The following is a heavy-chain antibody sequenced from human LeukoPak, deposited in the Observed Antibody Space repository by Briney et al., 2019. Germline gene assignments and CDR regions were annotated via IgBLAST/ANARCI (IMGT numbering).Heavy chain of an antibody. CDR1: GGSISSTSYY. CDR3: ARVAVVVTANKVGEPHFDY. CDR2: IYYSGST. D-gene: IGHD2-21*02. V-gene: IGHV4-39*07. Sequence: KPSETLSLTCTVSGGSISSTSYYWGWIRQPPGKGLEWIGSIYYSGSTYYNPSLKSRVTISVDTSKNQFSLKLSSVTAADTAVYYCARVAVVVTANKVGEPHFDYWGQGTLVTVSS. J-gene: IGHJ4*02.